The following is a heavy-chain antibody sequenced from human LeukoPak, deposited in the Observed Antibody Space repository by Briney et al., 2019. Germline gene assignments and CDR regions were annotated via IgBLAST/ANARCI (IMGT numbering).Heavy chain of an antibody. J-gene: IGHJ6*02. CDR3: ARGGGLDA. V-gene: IGHV3-30*03. CDR2: ISYDGSNK. CDR1: GFTFSSYG. D-gene: IGHD3-16*01. Sequence: GGSLRLSCAASGFTFSSYGMHWVRQAPGKGLEWVAVISYDGSNKYYADSVKGRFTISRDNAKNSLYLQMGNLRAEDTAVYFCARGGGLDAWGQGATVTVSS.